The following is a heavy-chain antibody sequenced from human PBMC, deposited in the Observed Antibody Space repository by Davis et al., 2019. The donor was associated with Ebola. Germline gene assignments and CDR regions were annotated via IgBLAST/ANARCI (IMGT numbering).Heavy chain of an antibody. V-gene: IGHV3-21*01. CDR1: GFNFNTYG. CDR2: ISYSGKYI. Sequence: GGSLRLSCAASGFNFNTYGMNWVRQVPGKGLEWVSSISYSGKYIYYVDSVRGRFTVSRDNARNSLFLQVNSLRAEDTAVYYCARARYGAHSLDYWGQGTLVAVSS. J-gene: IGHJ4*02. CDR3: ARARYGAHSLDY. D-gene: IGHD4/OR15-4a*01.